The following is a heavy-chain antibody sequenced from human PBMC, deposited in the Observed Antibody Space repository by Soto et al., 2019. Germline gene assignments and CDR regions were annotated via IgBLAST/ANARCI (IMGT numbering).Heavy chain of an antibody. Sequence: GGSLRLSCAASGFTFSSYSMNWVRQAPGKGLEWVSSISSSSSYIYYADSVKGRFTISRDNAKNSLYLQMNSLRAEDTAVYYCAREGYGDYRPLYGMDVWGQGTTVTVSS. CDR1: GFTFSSYS. V-gene: IGHV3-21*01. CDR2: ISSSSSYI. CDR3: AREGYGDYRPLYGMDV. J-gene: IGHJ6*02. D-gene: IGHD4-17*01.